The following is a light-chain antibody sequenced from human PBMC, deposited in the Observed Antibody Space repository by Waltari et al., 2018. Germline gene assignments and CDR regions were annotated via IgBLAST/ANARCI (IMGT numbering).Light chain of an antibody. J-gene: IGLJ3*02. CDR1: SSNIGSNT. V-gene: IGLV1-44*01. CDR2: SNN. Sequence: QSVLPQPPSASGTPGQRVTISCSGSSSNIGSNTVNWYQQLPGTAPKLLIDSNNQRPSGVPDRFSGSKSGTSAPLAISGLQSEDEADYYCAAWDDYPVFGGGTKLTVL. CDR3: AAWDDYPV.